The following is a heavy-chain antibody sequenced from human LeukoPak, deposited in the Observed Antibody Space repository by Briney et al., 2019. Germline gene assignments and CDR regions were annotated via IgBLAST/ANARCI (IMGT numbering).Heavy chain of an antibody. CDR3: ARARRVGLLSLWFDP. CDR2: IYYSGST. CDR1: GGSISSYY. Sequence: KTSETLSLTCTVSGGSISSYYWSWIRQPPGKGLEWIGYIYYSGSTNYNPSLKSRVTISVDTSKNQFSLKLSSMTAADTAVYYCARARRVGLLSLWFDPWGQGTLVTVSS. V-gene: IGHV4-59*01. D-gene: IGHD1-26*01. J-gene: IGHJ5*02.